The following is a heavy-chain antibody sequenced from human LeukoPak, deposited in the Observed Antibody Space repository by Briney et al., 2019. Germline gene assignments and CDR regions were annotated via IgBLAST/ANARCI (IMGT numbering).Heavy chain of an antibody. CDR3: ARRGQYQRDAFDI. V-gene: IGHV3-21*01. J-gene: IGHJ3*02. CDR1: GFTFSSYS. Sequence: GGSLRLSCAASGFTFSSYSMNWVRQAPGKGLEWVSSISSSSSYIYYADSVKGRFTISRDNAKNSLYLQMNSLRAEDTAVYYCARRGQYQRDAFDIWGQGTMVTVSS. CDR2: ISSSSSYI. D-gene: IGHD2-2*01.